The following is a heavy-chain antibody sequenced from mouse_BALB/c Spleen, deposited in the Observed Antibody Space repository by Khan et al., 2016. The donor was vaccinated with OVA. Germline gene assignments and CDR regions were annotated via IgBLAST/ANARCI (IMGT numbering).Heavy chain of an antibody. Sequence: QVQLQQSGAELAKPGASVKMSCKASGYTFTPYWMHWVKQRPGQGLEWIGYINPTSGYTDYNQKFKAKATLTADKSSSTAYMQRSSLTSDDSAVYYWARDRIDYWGQGTTLTVSS. J-gene: IGHJ2*01. CDR1: GYTFTPYW. CDR3: ARDRIDY. CDR2: INPTSGYT. V-gene: IGHV1-7*01.